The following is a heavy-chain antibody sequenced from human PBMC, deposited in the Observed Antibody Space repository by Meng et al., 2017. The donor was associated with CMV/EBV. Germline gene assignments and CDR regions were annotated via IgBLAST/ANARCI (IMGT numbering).Heavy chain of an antibody. Sequence: INAINWVRQATGPGLEWMGWLNPNSGHTGYAQKFQGRVTMPRNTSISTAYMELSSLRSEDTAVYYCARGPANSGSGSYSPYNWFDPWGQGTLVTVSS. J-gene: IGHJ5*02. D-gene: IGHD3-10*01. CDR2: LNPNSGHT. CDR1: INA. V-gene: IGHV1-8*01. CDR3: ARGPANSGSGSYSPYNWFDP.